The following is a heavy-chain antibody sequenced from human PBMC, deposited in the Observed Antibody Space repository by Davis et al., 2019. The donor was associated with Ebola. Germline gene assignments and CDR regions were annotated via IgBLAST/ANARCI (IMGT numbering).Heavy chain of an antibody. J-gene: IGHJ5*02. CDR3: AKEGDYYGSGPPFDI. D-gene: IGHD3-10*01. CDR1: GGSIRTYY. Sequence: MPSETLSLTCTVSGGSIRTYYWSWIRQPPGKGLEWIGYINYGGATVYNPSLKSRVTISVDTSKNQFSLELSSVTAADTAVYFCAKEGDYYGSGPPFDIWGQGTLVTVSS. CDR2: INYGGAT. V-gene: IGHV4-59*01.